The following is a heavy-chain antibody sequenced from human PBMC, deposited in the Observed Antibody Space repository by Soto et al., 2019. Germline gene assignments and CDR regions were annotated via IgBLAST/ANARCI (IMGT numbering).Heavy chain of an antibody. D-gene: IGHD5-18*01. J-gene: IGHJ4*02. CDR2: IYYSGST. Sequence: QVQLQESGPGLVKPSETLSLTCTVSGGSVSSGSYYWSWIRQPPGKGLEWIGYIYYSGSTNYNPSLKSRVTISVDKSKNQFYLKLSSVTAADTAVYYCARDGYSYGPDYWGQGTLVTVSS. CDR1: GGSVSSGSYY. CDR3: ARDGYSYGPDY. V-gene: IGHV4-61*01.